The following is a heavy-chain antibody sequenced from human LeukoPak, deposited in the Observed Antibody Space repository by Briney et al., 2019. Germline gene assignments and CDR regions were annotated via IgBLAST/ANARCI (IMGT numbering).Heavy chain of an antibody. J-gene: IGHJ4*02. CDR3: ARDRYPMVIPYFDY. CDR2: ISAYNGNT. CDR1: GYTFTSYG. Sequence: ASVKVSCKASGYTFTSYGISWVRQAPGQGLEWMGWISAYNGNTDYAQKLQGRVTMTTDTSTSTAYKELRSLRSDDTAVYYCARDRYPMVIPYFDYWGQGTLVTVSS. D-gene: IGHD3-22*01. V-gene: IGHV1-18*01.